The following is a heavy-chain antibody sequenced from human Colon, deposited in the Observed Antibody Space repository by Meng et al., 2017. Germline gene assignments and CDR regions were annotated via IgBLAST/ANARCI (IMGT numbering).Heavy chain of an antibody. J-gene: IGHJ3*02. CDR1: GFTFSSYA. CDR2: ISGSGGST. Sequence: GESLKISCAASGFTFSSYAMSGVRQAPGKGLEWVSAISGSGGSTYYADSVKGRFTISRDNSKNTLYLQMNSLRAEDTAVYYCANLLWFGELSWAFDIWGQGTMVTVSS. CDR3: ANLLWFGELSWAFDI. V-gene: IGHV3-23*01. D-gene: IGHD3-10*01.